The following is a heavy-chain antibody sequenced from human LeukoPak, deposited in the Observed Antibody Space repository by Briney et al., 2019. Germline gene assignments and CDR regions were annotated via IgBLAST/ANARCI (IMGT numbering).Heavy chain of an antibody. CDR1: GFTFSSYS. V-gene: IGHV3-21*01. D-gene: IGHD4-23*01. Sequence: PGGSLRLSCAASGFTFSSYSMNWVRQAPGKGLEWVSSISSSSSYIYYADSVKGRFTISRDNAKNSLYLQMNSLRAEDTAVYYCARGGADYGGNSRYYYGMDVWGQGTTVTVSS. J-gene: IGHJ6*02. CDR2: ISSSSSYI. CDR3: ARGGADYGGNSRYYYGMDV.